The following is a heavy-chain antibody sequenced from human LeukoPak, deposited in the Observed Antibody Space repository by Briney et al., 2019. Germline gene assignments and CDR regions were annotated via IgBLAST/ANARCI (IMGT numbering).Heavy chain of an antibody. Sequence: VGSLRLSCAPSVLTFISYCMHWVRQAPGKGLEWVAFIRYDVSNKYYAHSVKGRFTISRDNSKNTLYLQMNSLGAEDTAVYFCAKWHRGEVGAPPWGQGPLVSVPS. CDR1: VLTFISYC. V-gene: IGHV3-30*02. CDR2: IRYDVSNK. CDR3: AKWHRGEVGAPP. J-gene: IGHJ5*02. D-gene: IGHD1-26*01.